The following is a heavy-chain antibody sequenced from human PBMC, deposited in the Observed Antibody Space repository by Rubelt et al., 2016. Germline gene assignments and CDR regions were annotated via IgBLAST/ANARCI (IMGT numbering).Heavy chain of an antibody. CDR3: ARVSGWYRAPGQDFDY. CDR1: GGSFSGYY. D-gene: IGHD6-19*01. Sequence: QVQLQQWGAGLLKPSETLSLTCAVYGGSFSGYYWSWIRQPPGKGLEWIGEIHHSGSTNYNPSLKSRVTISVDTSKNQFSLKLSSVTAADTAVYYCARVSGWYRAPGQDFDYWGQGTLVTVSS. J-gene: IGHJ4*02. CDR2: IHHSGST. V-gene: IGHV4-34*01.